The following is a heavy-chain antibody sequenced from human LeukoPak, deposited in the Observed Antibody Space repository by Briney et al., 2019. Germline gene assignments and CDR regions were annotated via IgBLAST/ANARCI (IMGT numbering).Heavy chain of an antibody. CDR2: IYPGDSDI. J-gene: IGHJ4*02. D-gene: IGHD2-15*01. CDR1: GYRFSNSW. CDR3: ARRGVVEDY. V-gene: IGHV5-51*01. Sequence: RGESLKISCEGSGYRFSNSWIGWVRQMPGKGLEWMGIIYPGDSDIRYSPSFQGQVTISADKSISTAYLQWSSLKASDTAMYYCARRGVVEDYWGQGTLVTVSS.